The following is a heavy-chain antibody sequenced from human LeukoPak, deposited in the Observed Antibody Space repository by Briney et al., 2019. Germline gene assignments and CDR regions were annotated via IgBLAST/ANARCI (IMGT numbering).Heavy chain of an antibody. J-gene: IGHJ4*02. V-gene: IGHV3-23*01. D-gene: IGHD6-13*01. Sequence: GGSLRLSCAASGFTFSSYAMSWVRQAPGKGLEWVSAISGSGGSTYYADSVKGRFTISRDNSKNTLYLQMNSLRAEDTAVYYCVELGAAAGIGFDYWGQGTLVTVSS. CDR3: VELGAAAGIGFDY. CDR1: GFTFSSYA. CDR2: ISGSGGST.